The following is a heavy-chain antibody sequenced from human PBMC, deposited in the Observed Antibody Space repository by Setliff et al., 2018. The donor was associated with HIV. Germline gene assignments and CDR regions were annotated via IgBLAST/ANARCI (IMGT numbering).Heavy chain of an antibody. CDR2: ISTYNGKT. CDR1: GYTFISYG. CDR3: ARALERYSSHSGSGP. J-gene: IGHJ5*02. D-gene: IGHD6-19*01. Sequence: ASVKVSCKAAGYTFISYGISWVRQAPGQGLEWIGWISTYNGKTNYAQKVQGRVTMTRDAFTSTAYMEMRSLRSDYTAVYYCARALERYSSHSGSGPWGQGTLGTVS. V-gene: IGHV1-18*01.